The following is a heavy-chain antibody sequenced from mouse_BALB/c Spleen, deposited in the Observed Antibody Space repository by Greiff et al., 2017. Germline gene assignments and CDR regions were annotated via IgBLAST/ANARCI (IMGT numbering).Heavy chain of an antibody. CDR1: GFTFSSYD. J-gene: IGHJ3*01. CDR2: ISSGGGIT. V-gene: IGHV5-12-1*01. D-gene: IGHD2-2*01. CDR3: ARHEGLRREAIFAY. Sequence: EVKLVESGGGLVQPGGSRKLSCAASGFTFSSYDMSWVRQTPEKRLEWVAYISSGGGITYYPDTVKGRFTISRDNAKNTLYLQMSSLKSEDTAMYYCARHEGLRREAIFAYWGQGTLVTVSA.